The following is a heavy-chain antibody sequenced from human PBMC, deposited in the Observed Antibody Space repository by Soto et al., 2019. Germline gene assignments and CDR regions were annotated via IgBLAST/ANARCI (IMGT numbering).Heavy chain of an antibody. D-gene: IGHD3-22*01. CDR3: ARGGYYDSSGYPAEYFQH. CDR1: GVTFSSYA. V-gene: IGHV1-69*06. J-gene: IGHJ1*01. Sequence: QVQLVQSGAEVKKPGSSVKVSCKASGVTFSSYAISWVRQAPGQGLEWMGGIIPIFGTANYAQKFQGRVTITADKSTSTAYMELSSLRSEDTAVYYCARGGYYDSSGYPAEYFQHWGQGTLVTVSS. CDR2: IIPIFGTA.